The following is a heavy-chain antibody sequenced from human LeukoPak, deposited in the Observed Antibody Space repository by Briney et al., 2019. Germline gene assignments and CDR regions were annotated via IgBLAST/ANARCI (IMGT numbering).Heavy chain of an antibody. Sequence: GASVKVSRKASGYTFTNYALHWVRQAPGQRLEWMGWTNGATGNTRFSQDFQGRLTITIDTSASTAYMELSSLRSEDTAVYYCARSPGGNARTWLDYWGQGTLVTVSS. CDR2: TNGATGNT. J-gene: IGHJ4*02. V-gene: IGHV1-3*02. CDR3: ARSPGGNARTWLDY. D-gene: IGHD4-23*01. CDR1: GYTFTNYA.